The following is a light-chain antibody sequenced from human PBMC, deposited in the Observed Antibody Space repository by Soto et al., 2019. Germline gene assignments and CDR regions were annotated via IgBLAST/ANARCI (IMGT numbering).Light chain of an antibody. CDR2: DAS. J-gene: IGKJ1*01. V-gene: IGKV1-5*01. CDR1: QSVNNL. CDR3: QQYHTYST. Sequence: IQMTLSSSTLSASVGHSVTIPCRASQSVNNLLAWYQQKPGKAPNLLIYDASSLETGVPSRFSGSGSGTEFTLTISSLPPDDFATYYCQQYHTYSTFGPGTKVDIK.